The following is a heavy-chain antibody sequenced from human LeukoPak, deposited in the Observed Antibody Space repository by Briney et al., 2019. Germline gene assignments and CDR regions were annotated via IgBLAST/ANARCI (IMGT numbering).Heavy chain of an antibody. Sequence: PGRSLRLSCAASGFTLSSYAMHWVRQAPGKGLEWVAVISYDGSNKYYANSVKGRFTISRDNSKNTLYLQMNSLRAEDTAVYYCAREVREYDFWSGYSYYYYGMDVWGQGTTVTVSS. CDR1: GFTLSSYA. CDR3: AREVREYDFWSGYSYYYYGMDV. J-gene: IGHJ6*02. V-gene: IGHV3-30-3*01. CDR2: ISYDGSNK. D-gene: IGHD3-3*01.